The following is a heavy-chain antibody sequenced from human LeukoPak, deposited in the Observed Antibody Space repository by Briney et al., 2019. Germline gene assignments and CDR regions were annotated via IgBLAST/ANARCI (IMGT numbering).Heavy chain of an antibody. V-gene: IGHV1-69*05. Sequence: SVKVSCKASGGTFSSYAISWVRQAPGQGLEWMGGIIPIFGTTNYAQKFQGRVTITTDESTSTAYMELSSLRSEDTAVYYCARDHEGAYPNWFDPWGQGTLVTVSS. J-gene: IGHJ5*02. D-gene: IGHD4/OR15-4a*01. CDR3: ARDHEGAYPNWFDP. CDR1: GGTFSSYA. CDR2: IIPIFGTT.